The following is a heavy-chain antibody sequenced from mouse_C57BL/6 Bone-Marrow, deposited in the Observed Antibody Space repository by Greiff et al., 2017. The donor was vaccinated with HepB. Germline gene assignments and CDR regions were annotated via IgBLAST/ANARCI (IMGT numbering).Heavy chain of an antibody. Sequence: VKLQQSGAELARPGASVKMSCKASGYTFTSYTMHWVKQRPGPGLEWIGYINPSSGYTKYNQKFKDKATLTADKSSSTAYMQLSSLTSEDSAVYYCARWLLRRLRPRRAMDYWGQGTSVTVSS. CDR3: ARWLLRRLRPRRAMDY. D-gene: IGHD2-2*01. CDR2: INPSSGYT. CDR1: GYTFTSYT. J-gene: IGHJ4*01. V-gene: IGHV1-4*01.